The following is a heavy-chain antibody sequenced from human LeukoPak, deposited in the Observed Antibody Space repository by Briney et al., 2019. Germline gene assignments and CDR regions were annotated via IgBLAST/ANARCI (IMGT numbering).Heavy chain of an antibody. J-gene: IGHJ5*02. Sequence: GGSLRLPCAASGFTFSSYAMSWVRQAPGKGLEWVSAISGSGGSTYYADSVKGRFTISRDNSKNTLYLQMNSLRAEDTAVYYCSKGGVVNWFDPWGQGTLVTVSS. CDR1: GFTFSSYA. CDR3: SKGGVVNWFDP. V-gene: IGHV3-23*01. CDR2: ISGSGGST. D-gene: IGHD3-3*01.